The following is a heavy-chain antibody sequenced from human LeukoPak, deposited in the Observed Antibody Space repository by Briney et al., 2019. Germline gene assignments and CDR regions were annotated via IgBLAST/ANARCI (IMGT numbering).Heavy chain of an antibody. CDR1: GFTVSRNY. V-gene: IGHV3-53*01. D-gene: IGHD3-22*01. J-gene: IGHJ4*02. CDR3: AKGDDYDSSGYYDY. CDR2: MYSGGTI. Sequence: GGSLRLSCAASGFTVSRNYMSWVRQAPGKGLEWVSVMYSGGTIYYADSVKGRFTISRDNSKNTLYLQMNSLRAEDTAVYYCAKGDDYDSSGYYDYWGQGTLVTVSS.